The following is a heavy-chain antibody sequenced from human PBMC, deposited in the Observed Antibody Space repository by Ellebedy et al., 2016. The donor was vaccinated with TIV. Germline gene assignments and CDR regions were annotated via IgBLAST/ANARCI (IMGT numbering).Heavy chain of an antibody. D-gene: IGHD5-18*01. V-gene: IGHV1-8*01. J-gene: IGHJ4*02. CDR2: MNPNSGNT. CDR1: GYTFTTYD. CDR3: ARGGYSYPEDFDF. Sequence: ASVKVSCKASGYTFTTYDINWVRQATGQGPEWMGWMNPNSGNTDYAQKFQDRVIMTRNTSISTAYMELYSLTSEDTAVYYCARGGYSYPEDFDFWGQGSLVTVSS.